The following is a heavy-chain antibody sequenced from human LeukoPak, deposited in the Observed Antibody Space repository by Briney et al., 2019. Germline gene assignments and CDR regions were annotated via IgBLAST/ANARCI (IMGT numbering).Heavy chain of an antibody. D-gene: IGHD6-13*01. V-gene: IGHV3-23*01. CDR2: ISGSGGST. Sequence: GGSLRLSCAASGFTFSSYAMSWVRQAPGKGLEWVSAISGSGGSTYYAGSVKGRFTISRDNSKNTLYLQMNSLRAEDTAVYYCAKVGSSRKGYYFDYWGQGTLVTVSS. J-gene: IGHJ4*02. CDR1: GFTFSSYA. CDR3: AKVGSSRKGYYFDY.